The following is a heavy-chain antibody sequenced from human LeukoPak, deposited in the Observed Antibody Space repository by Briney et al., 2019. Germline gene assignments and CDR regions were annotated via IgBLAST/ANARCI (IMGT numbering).Heavy chain of an antibody. J-gene: IGHJ4*02. V-gene: IGHV4-39*07. Sequence: PSETLSLTCTVSGGSISSTSYYWGCIRQPPGKGLGCIGTIYYSGSTYYNPSLKRRVTISVEASKNQFSLKLTSGTAADTAVYECARGSWQVAEEVYWGQGTLVTVSS. CDR3: ARGSWQVAEEVY. D-gene: IGHD3-10*01. CDR1: GGSISSTSYY. CDR2: IYYSGST.